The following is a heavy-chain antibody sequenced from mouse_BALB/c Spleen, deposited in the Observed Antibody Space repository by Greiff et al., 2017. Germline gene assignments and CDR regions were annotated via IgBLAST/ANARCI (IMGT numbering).Heavy chain of an antibody. CDR2: IDPETGGT. Sequence: VKLMESGAELVRPGASVTLSCKASGYTFTDYEMHWVKQTPVHGLEWIGAIDPETGGTAYNQKFKGKATLTADKSSSTAYMELRSLTSEDSAVYYCTRDYYGSSSAWFAYWGQGTLVTVSA. J-gene: IGHJ3*01. D-gene: IGHD1-1*01. V-gene: IGHV1-15*01. CDR1: GYTFTDYE. CDR3: TRDYYGSSSAWFAY.